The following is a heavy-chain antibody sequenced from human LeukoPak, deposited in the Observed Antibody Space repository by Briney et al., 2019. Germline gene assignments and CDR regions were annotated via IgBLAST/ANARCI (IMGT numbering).Heavy chain of an antibody. D-gene: IGHD2-21*02. CDR1: GFTFSSYG. J-gene: IGHJ4*02. Sequence: PGGSLRLSCAASGFTFSSYGMHWVRQAPGKGLEWVAVISYDGSNKYYADSVKGRFTISRDSSKNTLYLQMNSLRAEDTAVYYCAKARGVVTASPTDYWGQGTLVTVSS. CDR2: ISYDGSNK. CDR3: AKARGVVTASPTDY. V-gene: IGHV3-30*18.